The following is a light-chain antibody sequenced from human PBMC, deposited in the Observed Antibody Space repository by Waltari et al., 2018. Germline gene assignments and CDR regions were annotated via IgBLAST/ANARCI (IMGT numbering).Light chain of an antibody. CDR3: AAWDDSLTVR. CDR2: RND. J-gene: IGLJ3*02. Sequence: QSVLTQPPPSSGTPGQRVTFSCSGSSSNTGINSVSWYQHLPGTAPKLLIYRNDQRPSGVPDRFSGSRSGTSASLAISGLRSEDEADYYCAAWDDSLTVRFGGGTKLTVL. V-gene: IGLV1-47*01. CDR1: SSNTGINS.